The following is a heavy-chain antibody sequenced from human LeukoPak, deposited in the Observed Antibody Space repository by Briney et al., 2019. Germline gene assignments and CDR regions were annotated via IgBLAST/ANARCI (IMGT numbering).Heavy chain of an antibody. D-gene: IGHD3-16*01. J-gene: IGHJ4*02. V-gene: IGHV3-7*01. Sequence: GRSLRLSCAASGFTFSSYWMSWVRQAPGKGLEWVANIKQDGSEKYYVDSVKGRFTISRDNAKNLLYLQMNSLRAEDTAVYYCGRDYEERTTDYWGQGTLVTVSP. CDR1: GFTFSSYW. CDR3: GRDYEERTTDY. CDR2: IKQDGSEK.